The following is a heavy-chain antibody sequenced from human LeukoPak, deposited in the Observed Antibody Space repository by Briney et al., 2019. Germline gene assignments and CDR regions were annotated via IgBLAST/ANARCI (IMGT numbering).Heavy chain of an antibody. CDR2: IKQDGSER. D-gene: IGHD3-10*01. CDR3: ARERMVRY. CDR1: GFTFSSYW. V-gene: IGHV3-7*03. Sequence: GGSLRLSCAASGFTFSSYWMTWVRQAPGKGLEWVANIKQDGSERYYVDSVKGRFIISRDNAKNSLFLQMNSLRAEDTAVYYCARERMVRYWGQGTLVTVSS. J-gene: IGHJ4*02.